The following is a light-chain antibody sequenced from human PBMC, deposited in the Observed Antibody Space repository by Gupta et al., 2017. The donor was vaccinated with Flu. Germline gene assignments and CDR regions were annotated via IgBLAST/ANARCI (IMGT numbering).Light chain of an antibody. Sequence: NIRNKLVHWYKQKAGQAPELVVHDDSGRPSGIPERLSGSNSGTTATLTIGRVEAGDEADYYRQVWDTDTDHQVFGGGTKLTVL. CDR1: NIRNKL. CDR2: DDS. V-gene: IGLV3-21*02. J-gene: IGLJ2*01. CDR3: QVWDTDTDHQV.